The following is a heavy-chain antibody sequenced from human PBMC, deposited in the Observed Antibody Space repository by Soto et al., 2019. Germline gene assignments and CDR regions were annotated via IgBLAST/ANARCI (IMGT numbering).Heavy chain of an antibody. CDR1: GFAFTSYW. D-gene: IGHD2-15*01. J-gene: IGHJ4*02. Sequence: GSLRLSCEASGFAFTSYWMHWVRQAPGKGLVWVAGVKSDGTTATYADSVRGRFTISRDNAKNTLYLQMNSLSAEDTAVYYCESLFASTYSPRHFDFWGQGTQVTVSS. V-gene: IGHV3-74*01. CDR2: VKSDGTTA. CDR3: ESLFASTYSPRHFDF.